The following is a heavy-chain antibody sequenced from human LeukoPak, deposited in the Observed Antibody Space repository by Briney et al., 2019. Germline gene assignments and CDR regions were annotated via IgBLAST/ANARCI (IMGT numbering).Heavy chain of an antibody. D-gene: IGHD3-9*01. CDR2: IGGGGGST. Sequence: GGSLRLSCAASGFTVSNNYMSWVRQAPGNGLEWVSSIGGGGGSTYYADSVKGRFTISRDNSKNTLYLQMNSLRAEDTAVYYCARDPGYRDFDYWGQGTLVTVSS. V-gene: IGHV3-23*01. J-gene: IGHJ4*02. CDR1: GFTVSNNY. CDR3: ARDPGYRDFDY.